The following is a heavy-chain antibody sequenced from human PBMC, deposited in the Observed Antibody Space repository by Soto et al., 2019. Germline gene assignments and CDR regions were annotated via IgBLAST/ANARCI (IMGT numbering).Heavy chain of an antibody. CDR3: ARQHHYDFWSGYHGLDY. CDR1: GGSISSSSYY. CDR2: IYYSGST. J-gene: IGHJ4*02. Sequence: SETLSLTCTVSGGSISSSSYYWGWIRQPPGKGLEWIGSIYYSGSTYYNPSLKSRVTISVDTSKNQFSLKLSSVTAADTAVYYCARQHHYDFWSGYHGLDYWGQGTLVTVSS. V-gene: IGHV4-39*01. D-gene: IGHD3-3*01.